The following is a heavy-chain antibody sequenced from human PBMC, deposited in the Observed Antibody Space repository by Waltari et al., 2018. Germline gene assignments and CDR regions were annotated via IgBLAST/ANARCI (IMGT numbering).Heavy chain of an antibody. CDR2: INSVGGAI. CDR3: ASLTGWSDTIDY. D-gene: IGHD2-15*01. J-gene: IGHJ4*02. V-gene: IGHV3-74*01. CDR1: GFTFSSYY. Sequence: EVHLVESGGGLVQPGGSLRLSCAASGFTFSSYYMHWVRQAPGKGLGWRSHINSVGGAIDCADSVKGRVTSSRDNAKNTLYLHMNGLRVEDSAVYYCASLTGWSDTIDYWGQGTLVTVSS.